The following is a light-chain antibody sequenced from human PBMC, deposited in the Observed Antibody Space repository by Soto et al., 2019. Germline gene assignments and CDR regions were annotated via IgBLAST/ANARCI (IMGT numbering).Light chain of an antibody. V-gene: IGKV3-20*01. J-gene: IGKJ1*01. Sequence: IVLTQSPGTLSLSPGESATLSCRASQSVSSSYLAWYQQKPGQTPRLLIYDESNRATGIPARFSGSGSGTDFTLTISSLQPEDFASYYCQQYNSYSTFGQGTKVDIK. CDR1: QSVSSSY. CDR2: DES. CDR3: QQYNSYST.